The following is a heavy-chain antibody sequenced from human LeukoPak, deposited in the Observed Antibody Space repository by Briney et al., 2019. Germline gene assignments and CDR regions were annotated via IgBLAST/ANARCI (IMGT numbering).Heavy chain of an antibody. V-gene: IGHV3-30*02. Sequence: GSLRLSCAASAFTFSNYGMHWVRQAPGKGLEWVAFIPYDGSNKYYADSVKGRFTVSRDNPKNTLYLETNSLRAEDTAVYYCARDRFPWYFDLWGRGTLVTVSS. CDR2: IPYDGSNK. CDR1: AFTFSNYG. D-gene: IGHD3-16*01. J-gene: IGHJ2*01. CDR3: ARDRFPWYFDL.